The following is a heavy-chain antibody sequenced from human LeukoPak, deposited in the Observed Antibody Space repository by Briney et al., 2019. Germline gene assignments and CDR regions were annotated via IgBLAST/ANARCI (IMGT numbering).Heavy chain of an antibody. CDR1: GGSITGYS. Sequence: SETLSLTCSVSGGSITGYSWGWVRQPPGKGLECIGYMFDRGSPNLHPSLQNRVSTSVDTSKNEFSLRLTSVTAADTAVYYRARRIQLWSYWHFDLWGRGTLVTVSS. CDR2: MFDRGSP. CDR3: ARRIQLWSYWHFDL. V-gene: IGHV4-4*09. D-gene: IGHD5-18*01. J-gene: IGHJ2*01.